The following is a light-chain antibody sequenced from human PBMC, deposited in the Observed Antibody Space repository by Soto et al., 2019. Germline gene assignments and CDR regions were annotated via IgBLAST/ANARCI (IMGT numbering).Light chain of an antibody. V-gene: IGKV1-39*01. CDR1: QNIRSY. CDR2: ATS. CDR3: QQGYTTRWT. J-gene: IGKJ1*01. Sequence: DIQMTQSPTSLSASVGDRVTITCRASQNIRSYLNWYQQIPGKAPNLLIYATSILQTGVPSRFSGSGTGTDFTVTINGLQPEDFATCYCQQGYTTRWTFGQGTKVEIK.